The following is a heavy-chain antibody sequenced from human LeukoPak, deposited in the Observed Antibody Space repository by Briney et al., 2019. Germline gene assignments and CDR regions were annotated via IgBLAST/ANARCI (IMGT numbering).Heavy chain of an antibody. V-gene: IGHV4-59*12. CDR1: GGPFSSYY. Sequence: SETLSLTCTVSGGPFSSYYWAWIRNPPGKGLEGIGYIYYSGSTNYNPSLKSRVTISVDTSKNQFSLKLSSVTAADTAVYYCARASGYTYYYGSGIGSYFDYWGQGTLVTVSS. CDR2: IYYSGST. CDR3: ARASGYTYYYGSGIGSYFDY. D-gene: IGHD3-10*01. J-gene: IGHJ4*02.